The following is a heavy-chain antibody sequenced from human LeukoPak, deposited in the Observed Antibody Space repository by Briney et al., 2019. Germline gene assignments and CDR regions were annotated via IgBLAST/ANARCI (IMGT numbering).Heavy chain of an antibody. CDR2: IYYSGST. D-gene: IGHD5-18*01. CDR1: GGSISSSSYY. CDR3: AVYSYGYYYFDY. Sequence: SETLSLTCTVSGGSISSSSYYWGWIRQPPGKGLEWIGSIYYSGSTYYNPSLKSRVTMSVDTSKNQFSLKLSSVTAADTAVYYCAVYSYGYYYFDYWGQGTLVTVSS. V-gene: IGHV4-39*07. J-gene: IGHJ4*02.